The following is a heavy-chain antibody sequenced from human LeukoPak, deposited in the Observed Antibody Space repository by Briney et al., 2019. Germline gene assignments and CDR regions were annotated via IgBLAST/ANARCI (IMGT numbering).Heavy chain of an antibody. CDR3: AREYGDYYDSSGYFDY. J-gene: IGHJ4*02. CDR2: ISAYNGNT. V-gene: IGHV1-18*01. Sequence: VASVKVSCKASGYTFTSYGISWVRQAPGQGLEWMGWISAYNGNTNYEQKLQDRVTMTTDTSTSTAYMELRSLRSDDTAVYYCAREYGDYYDSSGYFDYWGQGTLVTVSS. CDR1: GYTFTSYG. D-gene: IGHD3-22*01.